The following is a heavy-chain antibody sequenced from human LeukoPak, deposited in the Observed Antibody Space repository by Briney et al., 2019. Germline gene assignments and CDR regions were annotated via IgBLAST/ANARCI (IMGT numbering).Heavy chain of an antibody. Sequence: SVKVSCKASGYTFTSYDINWVRQATGQGLEWMGGIIPIFGTANYAQKFQGRVTITTDESTSTAYMELSSLRSEDTAVYYCASQTGVFSTNYYFDYWGQGTLVTVSS. V-gene: IGHV1-69*05. CDR2: IIPIFGTA. CDR1: GYTFTSYD. J-gene: IGHJ4*02. CDR3: ASQTGVFSTNYYFDY.